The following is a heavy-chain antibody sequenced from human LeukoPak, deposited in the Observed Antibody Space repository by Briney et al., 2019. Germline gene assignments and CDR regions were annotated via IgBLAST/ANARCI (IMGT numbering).Heavy chain of an antibody. CDR1: GFTFSSRG. V-gene: IGHV3-30*02. CDR3: AKDVGAQYSSSWLYYYYYYGMDV. D-gene: IGHD6-13*01. J-gene: IGHJ6*02. CDR2: IRYDGSEK. Sequence: GGSLRLSCAASGFTFSSRGMHWVRQAPGKGLEWVAFIRYDGSEKDYADPVKGRFTISRDNSKNTLYLQMNSLRAEDTAVYYCAKDVGAQYSSSWLYYYYYYGMDVWGQGTTVTVSS.